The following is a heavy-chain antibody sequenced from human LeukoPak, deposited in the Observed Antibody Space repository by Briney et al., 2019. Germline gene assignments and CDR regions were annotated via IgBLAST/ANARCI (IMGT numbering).Heavy chain of an antibody. CDR1: GGTFSSYA. V-gene: IGHV1-8*02. Sequence: ASVKVSCKASGGTFSSYAINWVRQATGQGLEWMGWMNPNSGNTGYAQKFQGRVTMTRNTSISTAYMELSSLRSEDTAVYYCARGRRAFGSSWYYFDYWGQGTLVTVSS. CDR2: MNPNSGNT. D-gene: IGHD6-13*01. CDR3: ARGRRAFGSSWYYFDY. J-gene: IGHJ4*02.